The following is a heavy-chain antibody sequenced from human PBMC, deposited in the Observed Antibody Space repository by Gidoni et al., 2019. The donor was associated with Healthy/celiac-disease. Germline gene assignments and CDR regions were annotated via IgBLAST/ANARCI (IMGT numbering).Heavy chain of an antibody. CDR1: GFTFSSYA. CDR3: ARDSYDSRYYYGMDV. J-gene: IGHJ6*02. V-gene: IGHV3-30-3*01. Sequence: QVQLVESGGGVVQPGRSLRLSCAASGFTFSSYAMHWVRQAPGKGLGWVAVISDDGSNKYYADSVKGRFTISRDNSKNTLYLQMNSLRAEDTAVYYCARDSYDSRYYYGMDVWGQGTTVTVSS. D-gene: IGHD5-12*01. CDR2: ISDDGSNK.